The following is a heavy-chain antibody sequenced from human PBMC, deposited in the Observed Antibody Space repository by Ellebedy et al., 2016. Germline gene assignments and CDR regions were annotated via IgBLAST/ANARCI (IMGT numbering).Heavy chain of an antibody. V-gene: IGHV1-46*01. CDR2: INPSGGST. J-gene: IGHJ2*01. D-gene: IGHD2-21*01. CDR3: ARDGAGARYCGGDCYTPSKGGPGAPDWYFDL. Sequence: ASVKVSCXASGYTFTSYYMHWVRQAPGQGLEWMGIINPSGGSTSYAQKFQGRVTMTRDTSTSTVYMELSSLRSEDTAVYYCARDGAGARYCGGDCYTPSKGGPGAPDWYFDLWGRGTLVTVSS. CDR1: GYTFTSYY.